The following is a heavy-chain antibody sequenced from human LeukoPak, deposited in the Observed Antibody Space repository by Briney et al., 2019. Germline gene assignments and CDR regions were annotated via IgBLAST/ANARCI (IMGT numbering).Heavy chain of an antibody. J-gene: IGHJ6*02. D-gene: IGHD6-19*01. V-gene: IGHV4-34*01. CDR1: GGSFSGYY. Sequence: SETLSLTCAVYGGSFSGYYWSWIRQPPGKGLEWIGEINHSGSTNYNPSLKSRVTISVDTSKNQFSLKLSSVTAADTAVYYCARDTGAAHYYYYGMDVWGQGTTVTVSS. CDR3: ARDTGAAHYYYYGMDV. CDR2: INHSGST.